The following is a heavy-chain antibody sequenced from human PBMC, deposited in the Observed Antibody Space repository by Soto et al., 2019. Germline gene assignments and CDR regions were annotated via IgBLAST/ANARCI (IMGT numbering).Heavy chain of an antibody. V-gene: IGHV3-7*01. CDR3: ARGSGYGARAVANPSLDA. CDR2: IKWDASEQ. D-gene: IGHD5-12*01. J-gene: IGHJ5*01. CDR1: VFTFVYYW. Sequence: GWSLRLSCASSVFTFVYYWMSWVRQAPGKGLEWLATIKWDASEQKYVDSVKGRFTMSRASAKNSVYLQMDSLRAEDTSVYYCARGSGYGARAVANPSLDACSHGTLVSVCS.